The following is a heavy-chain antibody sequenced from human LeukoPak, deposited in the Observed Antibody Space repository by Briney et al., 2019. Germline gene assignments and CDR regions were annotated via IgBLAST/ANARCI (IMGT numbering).Heavy chain of an antibody. CDR1: GFTFSSYG. V-gene: IGHV3-23*01. Sequence: GGSLRLSCAASGFTFSSYGMSWVRQAPGKGLEWVSGISGSGDRSNYLDSVKGRFTISRDNSKNTLYLQMNSLKAEDTALYYCAKSSNEWELNSFDYWGQGTLVPVSS. J-gene: IGHJ4*02. CDR2: ISGSGDRS. CDR3: AKSSNEWELNSFDY. D-gene: IGHD1-26*01.